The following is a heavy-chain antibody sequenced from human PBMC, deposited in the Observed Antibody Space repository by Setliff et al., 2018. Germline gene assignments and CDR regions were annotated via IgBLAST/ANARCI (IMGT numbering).Heavy chain of an antibody. CDR2: ISPSGST. D-gene: IGHD1-26*01. Sequence: SETLSLTCSVSGASITSGGFYWTWIRQPAGKGLEWIGHISPSGSTTYNPSVKSRVTISLDTSKHHFSLKLDSVTAADTALYYCARSPSSGAYWNPRPFYPEYWARGTLVTVSS. CDR1: GASITSGGFY. V-gene: IGHV4-61*09. CDR3: ARSPSSGAYWNPRPFYPEY. J-gene: IGHJ4*02.